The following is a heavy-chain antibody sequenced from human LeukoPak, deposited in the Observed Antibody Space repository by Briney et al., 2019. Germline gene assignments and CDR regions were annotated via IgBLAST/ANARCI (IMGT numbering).Heavy chain of an antibody. Sequence: SVKVSCKASGGTFSSYAISWVRQAPGQGLEWMGGIIPIFGTANYAQKFQGRVTITADKSTSTAYMELSSLRSEDTAVYYCARSNYYDSHDDYWGQGTLVTVSS. CDR3: ARSNYYDSHDDY. CDR2: IIPIFGTA. V-gene: IGHV1-69*06. CDR1: GGTFSSYA. J-gene: IGHJ4*02. D-gene: IGHD3-22*01.